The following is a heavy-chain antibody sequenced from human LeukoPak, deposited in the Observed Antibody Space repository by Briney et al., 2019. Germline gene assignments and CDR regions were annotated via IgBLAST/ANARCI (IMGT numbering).Heavy chain of an antibody. J-gene: IGHJ4*02. CDR2: ISTGGDNT. D-gene: IGHD5-18*01. Sequence: GGSLRLSRAASGFTFSSYAMSWVRQAPGMGLEWVSAISTGGDNTYYADSVKGRFTISRDNSKNTLYLQMNSLRAEDTAVYYCAKAVQLWSSEGTGGFLDYWGQGTLVTVSS. CDR3: AKAVQLWSSEGTGGFLDY. V-gene: IGHV3-23*01. CDR1: GFTFSSYA.